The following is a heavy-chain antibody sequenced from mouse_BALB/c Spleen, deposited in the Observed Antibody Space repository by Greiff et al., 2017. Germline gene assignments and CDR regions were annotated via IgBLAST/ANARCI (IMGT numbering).Heavy chain of an antibody. CDR3: ARSGGGYLWYFDV. CDR2: INPYNDGT. CDR1: GYTFTSYV. J-gene: IGHJ1*01. Sequence: EVQLQESGPELVKPGASVKMSCKASGYTFTSYVMHWVKQKPGQGLEWIGYINPYNDGTKYNEKFKGKATLTSDKSSSTAYMELSSLTSEDSAVYYCARSGGGYLWYFDVWGAGTTVTVSS. D-gene: IGHD2-2*01. V-gene: IGHV1-14*01.